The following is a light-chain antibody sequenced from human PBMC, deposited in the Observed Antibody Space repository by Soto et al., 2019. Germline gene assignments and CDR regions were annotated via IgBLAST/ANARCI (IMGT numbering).Light chain of an antibody. CDR3: QTYDNSLRGSV. CDR1: SSNVGADFD. J-gene: IGLJ2*01. V-gene: IGLV1-40*01. Sequence: QPVLTQPPSVSGAPGQRVTISCTGSSSNVGADFDVHWYQHLPGTSPKLLIYADNNRPSGVPDRFSGSKSGASASLAITGLQAEDEADYYCQTYDNSLRGSVFGGGTKLTVL. CDR2: ADN.